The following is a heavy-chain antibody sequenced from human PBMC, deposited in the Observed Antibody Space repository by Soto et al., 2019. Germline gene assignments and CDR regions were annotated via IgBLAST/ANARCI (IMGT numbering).Heavy chain of an antibody. CDR1: GFSLKNSGVG. Sequence: QITLEESGPSLVKPTQTLTLTCTFSGFSLKNSGVGVAWIRQPPGKALEWLALIYWNDDKRYSPTLKNRININRDSSKYQVVLTITNMYTVDTCTYYCAYRRGIAAIATFRYWGQGMLVTVSS. J-gene: IGHJ4*02. V-gene: IGHV2-5*01. CDR2: IYWNDDK. CDR3: AYRRGIAAIATFRY. D-gene: IGHD6-13*01.